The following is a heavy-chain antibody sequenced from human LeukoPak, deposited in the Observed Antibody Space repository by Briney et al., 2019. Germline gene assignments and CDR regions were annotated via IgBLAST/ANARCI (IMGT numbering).Heavy chain of an antibody. CDR3: ARDNNPPLEYAFDI. J-gene: IGHJ3*02. CDR1: GFTFSSYA. Sequence: GGSLRLSCTASGFTFSSYAMHWVREAPGKGLEWVAVISYDGSNKYYADSVKGRFTISRDNSKNTLYLQMNSLTAEDTAVYYCARDNNPPLEYAFDIWGQGTLVTVSS. V-gene: IGHV3-30-3*01. D-gene: IGHD1-1*01. CDR2: ISYDGSNK.